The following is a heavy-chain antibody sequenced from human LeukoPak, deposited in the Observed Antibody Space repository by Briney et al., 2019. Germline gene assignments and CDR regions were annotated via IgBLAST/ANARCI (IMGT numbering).Heavy chain of an antibody. D-gene: IGHD3-22*01. CDR3: ARDRQAGGVVDLFDY. Sequence: GGSLRLSCAASGFTLSSNYMSWVRQAPGEGLEWVSVIYSGGSTYYADSVKGRFTISRDNSKNTLYLQMNSLRAEDTAVYYCARDRQAGGVVDLFDYWGQGPLVTVSS. J-gene: IGHJ4*02. V-gene: IGHV3-66*01. CDR1: GFTLSSNY. CDR2: IYSGGST.